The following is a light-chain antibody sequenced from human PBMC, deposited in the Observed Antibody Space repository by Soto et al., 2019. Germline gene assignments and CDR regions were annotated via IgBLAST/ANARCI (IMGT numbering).Light chain of an antibody. Sequence: VMTQSPATLSVSPGERATLSCRASQSISNNLAWYQQRPGQAPRLLIYDASTRATGVPARFSGGGSGTDFTLTISGLQSEDFAVYYCQQYNGWPPWAFGQGTEVEIK. V-gene: IGKV3-15*01. CDR2: DAS. CDR1: QSISNN. CDR3: QQYNGWPPWA. J-gene: IGKJ1*01.